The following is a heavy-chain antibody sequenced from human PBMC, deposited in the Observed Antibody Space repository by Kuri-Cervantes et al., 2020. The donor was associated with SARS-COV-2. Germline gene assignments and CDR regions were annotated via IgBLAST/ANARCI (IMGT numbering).Heavy chain of an antibody. CDR3: AKESWYEDSRLGYFDL. Sequence: GGSLRLSCAASGFTFDDHAMHWVRQAPGKGLEWVSGISWNSGSIGYADSVKGRFTISRDNAKNSLYLQMNSLRAEDTALYYCAKESWYEDSRLGYFDLWGRGTLVTVSS. V-gene: IGHV3-9*01. CDR1: GFTFDDHA. D-gene: IGHD2-15*01. J-gene: IGHJ2*01. CDR2: ISWNSGSI.